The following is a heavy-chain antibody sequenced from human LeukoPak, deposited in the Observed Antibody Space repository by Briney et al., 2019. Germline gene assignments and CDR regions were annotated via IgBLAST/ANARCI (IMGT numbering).Heavy chain of an antibody. CDR1: GFTFSSYG. V-gene: IGHV3-30*02. CDR3: AKFPGQQLVWGDY. Sequence: PGGSLRLSCAASGFTFSSYGMHWVRQAPGKGLEWAAFIRYDGSNKYYADSVKGRFTISRDNSKNTLYLQMNSLRAEDTAVYYCAKFPGQQLVWGDYWGQGTLVTVSS. J-gene: IGHJ4*02. CDR2: IRYDGSNK. D-gene: IGHD6-13*01.